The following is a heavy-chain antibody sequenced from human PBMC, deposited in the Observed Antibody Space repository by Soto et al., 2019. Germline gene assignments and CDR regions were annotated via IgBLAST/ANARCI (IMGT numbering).Heavy chain of an antibody. CDR1: GFTFSSYS. CDR3: XXXSAMGY. CDR2: ISSSSSTI. Sequence: EVQLVESGGGLVQPGGSLRLSCAASGFTFSSYSMNWVRQAPGKGLEWVSYISSSSSTIYYADSVKGRFTISRDNAKNSLYLQVNRLRXEDTXXXXXXXXSAMGYWGQGTLVTVSS. V-gene: IGHV3-48*02. D-gene: IGHD5-18*01. J-gene: IGHJ4*02.